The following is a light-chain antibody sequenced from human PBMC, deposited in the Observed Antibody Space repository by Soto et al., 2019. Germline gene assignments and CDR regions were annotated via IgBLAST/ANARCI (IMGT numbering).Light chain of an antibody. CDR3: QQYGSSPK. V-gene: IGKV3D-20*01. Sequence: EIVLTRSPATLSLSPGERATLSFVASQSGSSSYLAWYQQKPGLAPRLLIYDASSRATGIPDRFSGSGSGTDFTLTISRLEPEDFAVYYCQQYGSSPKFGQGTKVDIK. CDR2: DAS. J-gene: IGKJ1*01. CDR1: QSGSSSY.